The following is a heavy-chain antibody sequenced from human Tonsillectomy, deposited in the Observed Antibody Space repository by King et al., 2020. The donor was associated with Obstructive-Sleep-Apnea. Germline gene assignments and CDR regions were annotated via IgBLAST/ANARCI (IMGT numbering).Heavy chain of an antibody. CDR1: GLIFSNYG. CDR3: ARRDNSGYLERGYYYGMDV. CDR2: ISSVWCSI. V-gene: IGHV3-48*04. D-gene: IGHD3-22*01. J-gene: IGHJ6*02. Sequence: VQLVESGGGMAQPGGSLRLSCAASGLIFSNYGMNWVRQAPGTGLGWVSYISSVWCSIHYVDSVGGRFTISRDNAKNSLYLQMKSLRAEDTAIYYCARRDNSGYLERGYYYGMDVWGQGTTVTVSS.